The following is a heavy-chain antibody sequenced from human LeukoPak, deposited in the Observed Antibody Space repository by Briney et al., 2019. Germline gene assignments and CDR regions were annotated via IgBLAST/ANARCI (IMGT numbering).Heavy chain of an antibody. CDR1: GFTFDDYG. CDR3: ARAGGGGFDY. J-gene: IGHJ4*02. D-gene: IGHD3-10*01. Sequence: GGSLRLSCAASGFTFDDYGMSWVRQAPGKGLEWVSGINWNGGSTGSAYSVKGRFTISRDNAKNPLYLKMTSLRAEDTALYYCARAGGGGFDYWGQGTLVTVSS. V-gene: IGHV3-20*04. CDR2: INWNGGST.